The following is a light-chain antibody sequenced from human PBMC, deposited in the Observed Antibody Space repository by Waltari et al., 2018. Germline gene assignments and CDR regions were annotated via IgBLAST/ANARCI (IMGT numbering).Light chain of an antibody. CDR3: HSRDATGVGGS. CDR1: SLRRYY. V-gene: IGLV3-19*01. J-gene: IGLJ2*01. Sequence: SSELTQDPVVSVAMGQTVRITCQGDSLRRYYASWYQKRPGKAPILVMFDKNNRPSGVLDRFSGSSSDNSASLTITGAQAEDEASYYCHSRDATGVGGSFGGGTKLTVL. CDR2: DKN.